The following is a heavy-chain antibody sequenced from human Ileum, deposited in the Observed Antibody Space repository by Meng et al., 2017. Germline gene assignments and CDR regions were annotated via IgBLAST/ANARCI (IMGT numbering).Heavy chain of an antibody. CDR1: GFTFSSYA. V-gene: IGHV3-23*01. D-gene: IGHD1-26*01. CDR3: AKATGGGTYRPLFD. CDR2: ISGSGIGT. J-gene: IGHJ4*02. Sequence: GGSLRLSCAASGFTFSSYALSWVRQAPGMGLEWVSAISGSGIGTYYADSVKGRFTISRDNSKNSLYLQMNSLRAEDTAVYYCAKATGGGTYRPLFDWGQGTLVTVSS.